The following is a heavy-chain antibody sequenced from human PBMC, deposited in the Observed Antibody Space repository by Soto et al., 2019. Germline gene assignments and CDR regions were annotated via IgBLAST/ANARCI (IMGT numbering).Heavy chain of an antibody. CDR1: GYTFTGYD. D-gene: IGHD3-22*01. J-gene: IGHJ4*02. CDR2: IGPETGAT. Sequence: ASVKVSCKASGYTFTGYDMHWVRQAPEQGPEWMGEIGPETGATRYAQKFQGRVTMTRDMSITTVYMELNNLSPDDTAVYYCAKGRYYYDSSGLDYWGQGTLVTVSS. CDR3: AKGRYYYDSSGLDY. V-gene: IGHV1-2*02.